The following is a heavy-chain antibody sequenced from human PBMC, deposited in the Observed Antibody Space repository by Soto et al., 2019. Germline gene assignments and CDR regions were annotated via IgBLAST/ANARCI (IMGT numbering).Heavy chain of an antibody. Sequence: QVQLVQSGAEVKKPGASVKVSCKASGSTFTSYDINWVRQATGQGLEYLGWMNPNSGDTAYVQKVQGRLTMTLDTSITTAYMELSGLRSEDTALYFCARGVKYGAYSRWFDPWGQGTLVTVSS. V-gene: IGHV1-8*01. J-gene: IGHJ5*02. D-gene: IGHD4-17*01. CDR3: ARGVKYGAYSRWFDP. CDR2: MNPNSGDT. CDR1: GSTFTSYD.